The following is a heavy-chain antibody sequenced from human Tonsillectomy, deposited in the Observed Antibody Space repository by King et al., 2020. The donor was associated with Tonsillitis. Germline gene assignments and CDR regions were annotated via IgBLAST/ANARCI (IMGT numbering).Heavy chain of an antibody. J-gene: IGHJ4*02. CDR1: VFTFFSYA. CDR2: FSGCGVST. D-gene: IGHD3-10*01. CDR3: AKLGSFDY. V-gene: IGHV3-23*04. Sequence: VQLVESGGGLVQPGGSLRLSCAASVFTFFSYALSWVPQAPGKGLDWGSAFSGCGVSTYYAESVKGRFTISRDNSKNTLYLQMNSLRAEDTAVYYCAKLGSFDYWGQGTLVTVSS.